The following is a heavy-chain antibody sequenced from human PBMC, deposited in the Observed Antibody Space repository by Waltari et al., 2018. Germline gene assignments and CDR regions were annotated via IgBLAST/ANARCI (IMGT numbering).Heavy chain of an antibody. J-gene: IGHJ4*02. CDR3: AKTEWDDYDFWSGYPPYYFDY. V-gene: IGHV3-23*01. Sequence: EVQLLESGGGLVQPGGSLRLSCAASGFTFSSYAMSWVRQAPGKALAWVSAISGSGGSTYYADSVKGRFTISRDNSKNTLYLQMNSLRAEDTAVYYCAKTEWDDYDFWSGYPPYYFDYWGQGTLVTVSS. CDR1: GFTFSSYA. CDR2: ISGSGGST. D-gene: IGHD3-3*01.